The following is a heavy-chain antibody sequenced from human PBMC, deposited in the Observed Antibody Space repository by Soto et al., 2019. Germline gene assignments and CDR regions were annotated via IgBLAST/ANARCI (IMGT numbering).Heavy chain of an antibody. D-gene: IGHD3-10*01. J-gene: IGHJ4*02. V-gene: IGHV3-11*01. CDR1: GFRFSDHY. CDR3: AGDPYYYGSAF. CDR2: ISGGGTTM. Sequence: QVQLVESGGGLVEPGGSLRLSCAASGFRFSDHYMTWIRQAPGKGLEWVSKISGGGTTMYYADSVKGRFTVSRDNAKNLLYLQMNSLRAEDTAVYYCAGDPYYYGSAFWGQGTLVTVSS.